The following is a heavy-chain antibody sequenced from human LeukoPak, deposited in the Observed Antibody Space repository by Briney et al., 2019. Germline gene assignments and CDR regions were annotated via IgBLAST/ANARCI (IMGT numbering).Heavy chain of an antibody. CDR3: ARDVNWGIPDY. CDR1: GYTFTIYG. V-gene: IGHV1-18*01. CDR2: ISAYNGNT. D-gene: IGHD7-27*01. J-gene: IGHJ4*02. Sequence: ASVKVSCKASGYTFTIYGISWVRQAPGQGLEWMGWISAYNGNTNYAQKLQGRVTMTRGTSTSTVYMELSSLRSEDTAVYYCARDVNWGIPDYWGQGTLVTVSS.